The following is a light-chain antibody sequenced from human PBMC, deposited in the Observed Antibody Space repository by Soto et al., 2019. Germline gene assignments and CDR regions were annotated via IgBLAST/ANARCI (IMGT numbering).Light chain of an antibody. Sequence: DHPLTQSPSFLSASVGDRVTITCRASQDISSYLAWYQQKPGKAPKVLIYGASTLQSGVPSRFSGTASGTEFTPTNSSLQPEDCANYYCQQLSNYPLTFGGGTLVE. V-gene: IGKV1-9*01. J-gene: IGKJ4*01. CDR3: QQLSNYPLT. CDR2: GAS. CDR1: QDISSY.